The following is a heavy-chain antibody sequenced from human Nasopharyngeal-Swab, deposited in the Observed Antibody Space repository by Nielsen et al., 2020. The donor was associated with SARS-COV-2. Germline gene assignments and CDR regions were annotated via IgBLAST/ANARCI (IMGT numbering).Heavy chain of an antibody. J-gene: IGHJ4*02. D-gene: IGHD3-3*01. CDR1: GFTFGDYA. CDR3: TRDDFWSGYYPY. Sequence: GESLKISCTASGFTFGDYAMSWVRQAPGKGLEWVGFIRSKAYGGTTEYAASVKGRFTISRDDSKSIAYLQMNSLKTDDTAVYYCTRDDFWSGYYPYWGQGTLVTVSS. V-gene: IGHV3-49*04. CDR2: IRSKAYGGTT.